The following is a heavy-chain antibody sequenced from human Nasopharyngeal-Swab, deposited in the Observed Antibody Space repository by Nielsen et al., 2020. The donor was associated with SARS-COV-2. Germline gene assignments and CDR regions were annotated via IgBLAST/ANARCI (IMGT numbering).Heavy chain of an antibody. J-gene: IGHJ2*01. D-gene: IGHD3-10*01. CDR1: GDSIRSYD. CDR2: IYYSGTT. V-gene: IGHV4-59*13. Sequence: ESLRLSFPVSGDSIRSYDWSWIRQPPGKGLEWIGYIYYSGTTNYNPSLKSQVTISVDPYNKQFSLKLSFVTAADTAVYYCARRLTWESFWYFDLWGRGTLVTVSS. CDR3: ARRLTWESFWYFDL.